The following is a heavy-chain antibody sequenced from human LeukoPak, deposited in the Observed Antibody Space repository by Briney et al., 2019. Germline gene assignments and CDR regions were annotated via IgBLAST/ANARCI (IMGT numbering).Heavy chain of an antibody. J-gene: IGHJ2*01. V-gene: IGHV3-9*03. D-gene: IGHD2-2*01. Sequence: GRSLRLSCAASGFTFDDYAMHWVRQAPGKGLEWVSGISWNSGSIGYADSVRGRFTISRDNAKNSLYLQMNSLRAEDMALYYCAKSVVPAAGDWYFDPWGRGTLVTVSS. CDR2: ISWNSGSI. CDR3: AKSVVPAAGDWYFDP. CDR1: GFTFDDYA.